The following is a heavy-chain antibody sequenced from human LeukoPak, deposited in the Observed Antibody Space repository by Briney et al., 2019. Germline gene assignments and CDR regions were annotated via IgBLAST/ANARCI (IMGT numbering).Heavy chain of an antibody. CDR1: GYTLTGYY. CDR2: INPNSGGT. D-gene: IGHD3-9*01. Sequence: GASVKVSCKASGYTLTGYYMHWVRQAPGQGLEWMGWINPNSGGTNYAQKFQGRVTMTRDTSISTAYMELSRLRSDDTAVYYCARVPGRNVLRYLEASSNWFDPWGQGTLVTVSS. J-gene: IGHJ5*02. V-gene: IGHV1-2*02. CDR3: ARVPGRNVLRYLEASSNWFDP.